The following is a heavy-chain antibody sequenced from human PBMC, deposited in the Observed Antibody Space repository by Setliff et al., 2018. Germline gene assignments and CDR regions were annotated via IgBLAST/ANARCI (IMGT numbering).Heavy chain of an antibody. CDR1: GASISSGTYY. Sequence: PSETLSLTCTVSGASISSGTYYWAWIRQPPGKGLEWIGSINYSGNTYYNPSLTSRVTISVDTSKDQFSLKLRSVTAADTAIFYCARLPGYCGGGSCYGYYTFDVWGQGTMVTVSS. J-gene: IGHJ3*01. CDR3: ARLPGYCGGGSCYGYYTFDV. CDR2: INYSGNT. V-gene: IGHV4-39*01. D-gene: IGHD2-15*01.